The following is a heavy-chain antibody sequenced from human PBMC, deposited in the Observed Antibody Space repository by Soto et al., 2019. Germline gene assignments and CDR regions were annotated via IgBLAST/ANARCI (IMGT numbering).Heavy chain of an antibody. CDR1: GFTFSDYY. CDR2: ISSSSTYT. Sequence: PGGSLRLSCAASGFTFSDYYMSWIRQAPGKGLEWLSYISSSSTYTSYADSVKGRFIISRDNAKNSLHLQMNRLRAEDTAVYYCAREGPGNSGWYVDSWGQGTLV. V-gene: IGHV3-11*05. J-gene: IGHJ4*02. D-gene: IGHD6-25*01. CDR3: AREGPGNSGWYVDS.